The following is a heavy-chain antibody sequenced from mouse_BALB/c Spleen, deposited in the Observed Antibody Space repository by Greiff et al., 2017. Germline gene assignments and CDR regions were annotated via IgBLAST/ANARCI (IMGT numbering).Heavy chain of an antibody. J-gene: IGHJ2*01. CDR1: GYTFTDYY. CDR2: IYPGSGNT. CDR3: ARRDWDY. D-gene: IGHD3-3*01. Sequence: QVQLKQSGAELARPGASVKLSCKASGYTFTDYYINWVKQRTGQGLEWIGEIYPGSGNTYYNEKFKGKATLTADKSSSTAYMQLSSLTSENSAVYFCARRDWDYWGQGTTLTVSS. V-gene: IGHV1-77*01.